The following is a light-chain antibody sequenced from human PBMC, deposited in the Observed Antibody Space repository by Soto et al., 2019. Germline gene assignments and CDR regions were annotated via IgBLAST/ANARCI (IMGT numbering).Light chain of an antibody. CDR2: AAS. CDR1: QDIRSW. CDR3: QQANSVPFT. Sequence: DIQITQSQASLSSYLLDIVTITCRASQDIRSWLAWYQQKPGKAPNLLIYAASSLQRGVPSRFSGSGSGTDFTLTISRLQPEDFATYYCQQANSVPFTFGPGTKVDI. V-gene: IGKV1-12*02. J-gene: IGKJ3*01.